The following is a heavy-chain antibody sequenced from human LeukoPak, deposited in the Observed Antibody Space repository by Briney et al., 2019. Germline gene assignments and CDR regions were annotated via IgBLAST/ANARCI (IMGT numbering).Heavy chain of an antibody. Sequence: GGSLRLSCAASGFTFSSYSMNWVRQAPGKGLEWVSYISISSSTIYYADSVKGRFTISRDNAKNSLYLQMNSLRAEDTAVYFCARDAPSDYTVGSNWGQGTMVTVSS. J-gene: IGHJ3*01. CDR2: ISISSSTI. CDR3: ARDAPSDYTVGSN. V-gene: IGHV3-48*01. CDR1: GFTFSSYS. D-gene: IGHD4-11*01.